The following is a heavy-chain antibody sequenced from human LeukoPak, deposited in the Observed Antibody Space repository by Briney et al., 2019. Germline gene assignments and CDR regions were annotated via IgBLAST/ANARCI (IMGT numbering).Heavy chain of an antibody. D-gene: IGHD4-11*01. J-gene: IGHJ5*02. CDR1: GGSISSYY. Sequence: SETLSLTCTVSGGSISSYYWSWIRQPPGKGLEWIGYIYYSGSTYYNPTLKSRVTMSIHTSKNQFSLKLNSVTAADTAVYYCARRNSPYNWFDPWGQGTLVTVSS. V-gene: IGHV4-59*04. CDR3: ARRNSPYNWFDP. CDR2: IYYSGST.